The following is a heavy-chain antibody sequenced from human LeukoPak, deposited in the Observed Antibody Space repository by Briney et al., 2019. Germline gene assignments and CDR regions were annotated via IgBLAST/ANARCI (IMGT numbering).Heavy chain of an antibody. D-gene: IGHD2-21*01. J-gene: IGHJ4*02. CDR1: GFTFSSYG. Sequence: GRSLRLSCAASGFTFSSYGMQWVRQAPGKGLDWVAGIWYDGSNKNYADSVKGRFTISRDNAQNSLYLQMNGLRDEDTAVYYCVRDRAYSFDYWGQGILVTVSS. CDR2: IWYDGSNK. CDR3: VRDRAYSFDY. V-gene: IGHV3-33*01.